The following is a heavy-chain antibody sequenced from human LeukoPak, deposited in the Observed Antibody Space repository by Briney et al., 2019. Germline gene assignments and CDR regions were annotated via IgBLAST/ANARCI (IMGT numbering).Heavy chain of an antibody. CDR2: INHSGST. D-gene: IGHD2-21*02. V-gene: IGHV4-34*01. Sequence: SETLSLTCAVYGGSFSGYYWSWIRQPPGKGLEWIGEINHSGSTNYNPSLKSRVTISVDTSKNQFSLKLSSVTAADTAVYYCARDCGGDCYAGCWGQGTLVTVSS. J-gene: IGHJ4*02. CDR1: GGSFSGYY. CDR3: ARDCGGDCYAGC.